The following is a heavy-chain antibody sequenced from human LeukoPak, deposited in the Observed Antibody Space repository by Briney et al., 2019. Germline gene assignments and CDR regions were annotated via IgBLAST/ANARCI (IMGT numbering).Heavy chain of an antibody. J-gene: IGHJ3*02. CDR1: GFTFSNYE. CDR3: ARELRTPYDILGRGNAFDI. CDR2: ISFSGNTI. V-gene: IGHV3-48*03. Sequence: GGSLRLSCAASGFTFSNYEMNWVRQAPGKGLEGVSYISFSGNTIYYADSVKGRFTISRVDAKNSLYLQMNSLRAEDTAVYYCARELRTPYDILGRGNAFDIWGHGTMVTVSS. D-gene: IGHD3-9*01.